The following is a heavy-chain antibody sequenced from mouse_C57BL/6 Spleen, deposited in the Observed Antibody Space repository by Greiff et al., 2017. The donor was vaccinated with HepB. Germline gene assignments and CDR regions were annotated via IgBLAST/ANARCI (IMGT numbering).Heavy chain of an antibody. Sequence: VKLMESGAELARPGASVKLSCKASGYTFTSYGISWVKQRTGQGLEWIGEIYPRSGNTYYNEKFKGKATLTADKSSSTAYMELRSLTSEDSAVYCCARGGYYGSSPYYYAMDYWGQGTSVTVSS. D-gene: IGHD1-1*01. CDR2: IYPRSGNT. J-gene: IGHJ4*01. V-gene: IGHV1-81*01. CDR1: GYTFTSYG. CDR3: ARGGYYGSSPYYYAMDY.